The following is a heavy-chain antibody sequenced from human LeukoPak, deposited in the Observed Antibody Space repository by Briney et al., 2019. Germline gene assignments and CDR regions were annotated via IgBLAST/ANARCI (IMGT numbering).Heavy chain of an antibody. CDR3: AGETLAPSGVKYFHH. CDR2: LIPTLGST. J-gene: IGHJ1*01. Sequence: SVKVSCKASGGTLSRYGINWVRQAPGQGLEWMGRLIPTLGSTNYAQKFQGRVTITTDESTTTAYMEVSSLTSEDTAVYYCAGETLAPSGVKYFHHWGQGTLVTVSS. CDR1: GGTLSRYG. D-gene: IGHD6-13*01. V-gene: IGHV1-69*05.